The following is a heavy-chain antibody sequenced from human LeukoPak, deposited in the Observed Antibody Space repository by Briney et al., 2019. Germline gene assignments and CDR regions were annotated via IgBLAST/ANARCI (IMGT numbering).Heavy chain of an antibody. CDR3: ARVDYYDSSGSDPPPGYYYYMDV. Sequence: GGSLRLSCAASGFTFSDYYMSWIRQAPGQGLEWVSYISSSGSTIYYADSVKGRFTISRDNAKNSLYLQMNSLRAEDTAVYYCARVDYYDSSGSDPPPGYYYYMDVWGKGTTVTVSS. D-gene: IGHD3-22*01. CDR1: GFTFSDYY. CDR2: ISSSGSTI. V-gene: IGHV3-11*04. J-gene: IGHJ6*03.